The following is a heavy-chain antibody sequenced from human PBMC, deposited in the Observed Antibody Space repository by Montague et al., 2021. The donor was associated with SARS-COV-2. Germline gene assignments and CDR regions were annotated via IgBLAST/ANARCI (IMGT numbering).Heavy chain of an antibody. D-gene: IGHD3-3*01. CDR3: ARFWSGYVDK. J-gene: IGHJ4*02. CDR2: VCYTGET. CDR1: GGSIRSYY. V-gene: IGHV4-59*01. Sequence: SETLSLTCSVSGGSIRSYYWSWIRLPPGKALELLGYVCYTGETTHNPSLKSRVTISVDTSRSQFSLRLTSGTAADTAVYFCARFWSGYVDKWGQGTLVTVSS.